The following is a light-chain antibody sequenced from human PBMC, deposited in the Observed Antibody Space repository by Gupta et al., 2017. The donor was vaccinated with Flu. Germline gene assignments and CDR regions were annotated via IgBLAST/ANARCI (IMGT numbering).Light chain of an antibody. Sequence: PDTLSVSPGERATLSFMASEFISSNLDWYQQRPGQAPRRLIFDASTRATGIPARFSGSGCGTEFTLTISNLQSEDFAVYYCKQYRNWPPTFGQGTRVEIK. V-gene: IGKV3-15*01. CDR1: EFISSN. CDR3: KQYRNWPPT. J-gene: IGKJ2*01. CDR2: DAS.